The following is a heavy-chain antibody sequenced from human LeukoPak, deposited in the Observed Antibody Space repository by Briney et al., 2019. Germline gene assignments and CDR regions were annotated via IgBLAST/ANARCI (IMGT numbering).Heavy chain of an antibody. CDR1: GFTFSNAW. Sequence: GGSLRLSCAASGFTFSNAWMSWVRQAPGKGLEWVGRIKSKTDGGTTDYAAPVKGRFTISRDDSKNTLYLQMNSLKTEDTAVYYCTATGFSRYYDILTGYYQFDYWGQGTLVTVSS. CDR2: IKSKTDGGTT. D-gene: IGHD3-9*01. J-gene: IGHJ4*02. CDR3: TATGFSRYYDILTGYYQFDY. V-gene: IGHV3-15*01.